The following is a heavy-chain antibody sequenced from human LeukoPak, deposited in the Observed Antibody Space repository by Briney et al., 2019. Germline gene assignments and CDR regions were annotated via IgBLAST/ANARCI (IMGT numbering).Heavy chain of an antibody. Sequence: SETLSLTCAVYGGSFNGYFWSWIRQSPGKGLEWIGEINHSGSPNYNPSLKSRVTISVDTSKNQVSLKLNSVTAADTAVYYCAGSPYYDILTSLDYWGQGTLVTVSS. J-gene: IGHJ4*02. CDR2: INHSGSP. CDR3: AGSPYYDILTSLDY. D-gene: IGHD3-9*01. CDR1: GGSFNGYF. V-gene: IGHV4-34*01.